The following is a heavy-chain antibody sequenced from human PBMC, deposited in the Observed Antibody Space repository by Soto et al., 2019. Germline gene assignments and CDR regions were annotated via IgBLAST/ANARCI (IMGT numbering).Heavy chain of an antibody. V-gene: IGHV3-23*01. CDR1: GFRISTYA. Sequence: EVQLLESGGGLVQPGGSLRLSCAASGFRISTYAMNWVRQAPGKGLEWVSDISSSGDRTHYTDSVRGRFTISRDNSKNTLYLQMNSLTAVDTAVYYCAKDLGNSYGYEGFLGAWGQGTLVTVSS. CDR3: AKDLGNSYGYEGFLGA. J-gene: IGHJ5*02. D-gene: IGHD5-18*01. CDR2: ISSSGDRT.